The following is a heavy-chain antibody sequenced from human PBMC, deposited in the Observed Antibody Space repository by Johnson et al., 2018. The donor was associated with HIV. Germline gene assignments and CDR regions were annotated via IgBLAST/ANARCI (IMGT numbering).Heavy chain of an antibody. CDR3: ARDRGLWERNGAGAFDI. CDR2: ISYDGSNK. V-gene: IGHV3-30*04. J-gene: IGHJ3*02. Sequence: QMQLVESGGGLVQPGGSLRLSCAASGFTFSSYAMHWVRQAPGKGLEWVAVISYDGSNKYYADSVKGRFTISRDNSKNTLYLQMNSLRAEDTAVYYCARDRGLWERNGAGAFDIWGQGTMVTVSS. D-gene: IGHD1-26*01. CDR1: GFTFSSYA.